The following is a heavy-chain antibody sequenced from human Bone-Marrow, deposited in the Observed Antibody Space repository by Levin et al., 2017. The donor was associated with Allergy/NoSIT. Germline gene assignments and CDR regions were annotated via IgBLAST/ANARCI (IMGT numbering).Heavy chain of an antibody. Sequence: SVKVSCKASGGTFSSYAISWVRQAPGQGLEWMGGIIPIFGTANYAQKFQGRVTITADESTSTAYMELSSLRSEDTAVYYCARVRLTPSVYSSGCPFDYWGQGTLVTVSS. J-gene: IGHJ4*02. CDR3: ARVRLTPSVYSSGCPFDY. CDR2: IIPIFGTA. D-gene: IGHD6-19*01. CDR1: GGTFSSYA. V-gene: IGHV1-69*13.